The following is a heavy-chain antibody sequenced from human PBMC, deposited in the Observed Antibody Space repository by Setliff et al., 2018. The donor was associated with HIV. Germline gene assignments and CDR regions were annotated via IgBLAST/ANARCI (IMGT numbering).Heavy chain of an antibody. CDR2: ISGSGGST. Sequence: HPGGSLRLSCAVSGFTFSSYSMNWVRQAPGKGLEWVSAISGSGGSTYYADSVKGRFTISRDNSQNSLYLQINSLSAEDTAVYYCARILSTTPPKYWGQGSLVTVSS. J-gene: IGHJ4*02. CDR3: ARILSTTPPKY. CDR1: GFTFSSYS. V-gene: IGHV3-23*01. D-gene: IGHD5-12*01.